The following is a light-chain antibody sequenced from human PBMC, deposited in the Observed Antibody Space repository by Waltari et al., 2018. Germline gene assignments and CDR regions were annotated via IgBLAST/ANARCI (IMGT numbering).Light chain of an antibody. J-gene: IGKJ4*01. CDR3: QQSYTTPTGLT. V-gene: IGKV1-39*01. CDR1: QTINYH. Sequence: DIQMTQSPSSLSASVGDRVSITCRASQTINYHLNWYQQKPGKGPKLLIYAASSLETGFPSRFTGSGSGTDYTLTISGLQPEDFGTYYCQQSYTTPTGLTFGGGTKVEIK. CDR2: AAS.